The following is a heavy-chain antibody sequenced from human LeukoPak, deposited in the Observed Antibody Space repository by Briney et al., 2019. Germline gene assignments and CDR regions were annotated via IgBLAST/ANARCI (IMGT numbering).Heavy chain of an antibody. J-gene: IGHJ4*02. Sequence: SETLSLTCTVSGGSISSSSYYWGWIRQPPGKGLEWIGSIYYSGSTYYNPSLKSRVTISVDKSKNQFSLKLSSVTAADTAVYYCAGWELLRDFDYWGQGTLVTVSS. V-gene: IGHV4-39*07. CDR2: IYYSGST. CDR1: GGSISSSSYY. CDR3: AGWELLRDFDY. D-gene: IGHD1-26*01.